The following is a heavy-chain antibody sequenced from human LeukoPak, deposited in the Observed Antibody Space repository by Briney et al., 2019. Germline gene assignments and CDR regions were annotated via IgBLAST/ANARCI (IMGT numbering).Heavy chain of an antibody. CDR2: ISYDGSNK. Sequence: GGSLRLSCVGSGFVFSKYAVHWVRQAPGKGLEWVAVISYDGSNKYYADSVKGRFTISRDNSKNTLYLQMNSLRAEDTAVYYCARVDDFGGDGMDVWGQGTTVTVSS. CDR3: ARVDDFGGDGMDV. CDR1: GFVFSKYA. J-gene: IGHJ6*02. V-gene: IGHV3-30-3*01. D-gene: IGHD3-3*01.